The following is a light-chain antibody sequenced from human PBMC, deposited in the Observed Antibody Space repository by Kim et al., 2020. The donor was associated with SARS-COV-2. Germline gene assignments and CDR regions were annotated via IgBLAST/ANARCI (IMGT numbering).Light chain of an antibody. CDR1: SSDVGAYEY. V-gene: IGLV2-14*03. CDR2: DVN. CDR3: SSYTTSGTPV. J-gene: IGLJ2*01. Sequence: GQSITISCTGTSSDVGAYEYVSWYQQHPGKAPKLMIFDVNNRPSGVSNRFSGSKSGNTASLTISGLQAEDEADYYCSSYTTSGTPVFGGGTKLTVL.